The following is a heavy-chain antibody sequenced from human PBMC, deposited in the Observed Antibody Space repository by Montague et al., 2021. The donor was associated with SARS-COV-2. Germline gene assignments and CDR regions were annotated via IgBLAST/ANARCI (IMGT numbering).Heavy chain of an antibody. CDR1: GGSFSTYS. D-gene: IGHD3-10*01. Sequence: SETLSLTCAVHGGSFSTYSWNWIRQPPGKGLEWIGEIHHGGSTNYNPSLKSRVTISADTSKHHFSLKLTSVAAADTAVYYCARVGDGVVPSPILGVGPYYSYYYMDVWGKGTTVTVSS. J-gene: IGHJ6*03. V-gene: IGHV4-34*01. CDR3: ARVGDGVVPSPILGVGPYYSYYYMDV. CDR2: IHHGGST.